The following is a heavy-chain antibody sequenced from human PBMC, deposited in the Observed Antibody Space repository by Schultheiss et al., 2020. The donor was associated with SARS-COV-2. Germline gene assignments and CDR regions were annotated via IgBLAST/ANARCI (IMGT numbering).Heavy chain of an antibody. CDR2: INHSGST. J-gene: IGHJ4*01. CDR1: GGSFSGYY. V-gene: IGHV4-34*01. D-gene: IGHD3-9*01. Sequence: SQTLSLTCAVYGGSFSGYYWSWIRQPPGKGLEWIGEINHSGSTNYNPSLKSRVTISVDTSKNQFSLKLSSVTAADTAVYYCAREGDYDILTGYPDYWGQEPWSPSPQ. CDR3: AREGDYDILTGYPDY.